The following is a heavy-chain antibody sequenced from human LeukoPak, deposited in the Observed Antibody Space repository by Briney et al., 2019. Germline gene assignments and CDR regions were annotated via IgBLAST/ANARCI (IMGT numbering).Heavy chain of an antibody. J-gene: IGHJ4*02. CDR3: ARLGSGYSSSGFDY. CDR2: IYYSGST. D-gene: IGHD6-13*01. Sequence: SETLSLTCAVSDYSISSGYYWGWIRQPPGKGLEWIGSIYYSGSTYYNPSLKSRVTISVDTSKNQFSLKLSSVTAADTAVYYCARLGSGYSSSGFDYWGQGTLVTVSS. CDR1: DYSISSGYY. V-gene: IGHV4-38-2*01.